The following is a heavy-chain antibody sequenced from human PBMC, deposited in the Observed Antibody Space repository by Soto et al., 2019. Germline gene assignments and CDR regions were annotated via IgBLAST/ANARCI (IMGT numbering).Heavy chain of an antibody. J-gene: IGHJ4*02. Sequence: ASETLSLTCTVSGDSIRSYYWSWIRQPAGKGLEWIGRIYTRGSTNYNPSLKSRVTMSVDTAKNQVSLKLTSVTAADTAMYYCARDRILFGLGSFPDSWGQGTLVTVSS. CDR3: ARDRILFGLGSFPDS. D-gene: IGHD3-10*01. CDR1: GDSIRSYY. V-gene: IGHV4-4*07. CDR2: IYTRGST.